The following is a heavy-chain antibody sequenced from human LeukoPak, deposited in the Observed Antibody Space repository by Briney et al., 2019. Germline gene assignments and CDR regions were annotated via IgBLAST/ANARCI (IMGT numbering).Heavy chain of an antibody. CDR3: ARGDCSGGSCYFNWFDP. J-gene: IGHJ5*02. CDR1: GGSFSGYY. CDR2: INHSGGT. D-gene: IGHD2-15*01. Sequence: PSETLSLTCAVYGGSFSGYYWSWIRQPPGKGLEWIGEINHSGGTNYNPSLKSRVTISVDTSKNQFSLKLSSVTAADTAVYYCARGDCSGGSCYFNWFDPWGQGTLVTVSS. V-gene: IGHV4-34*01.